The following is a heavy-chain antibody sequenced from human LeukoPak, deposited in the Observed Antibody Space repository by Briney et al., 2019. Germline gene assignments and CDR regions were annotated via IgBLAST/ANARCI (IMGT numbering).Heavy chain of an antibody. CDR1: GFTFSNTA. D-gene: IGHD3-9*01. V-gene: IGHV3-23*01. CDR2: MSAYNDRT. CDR3: AQELSDIFVVRTDS. J-gene: IGHJ4*02. Sequence: GGSLRLSCAASGFTFSNTAMSWVRQTPGKGLEWVATMSAYNDRTHYADSVRGRFTVSRDNSKNTLSLQMNSLIKDDTAVYYCAQELSDIFVVRTDSWGQGTLVTVSS.